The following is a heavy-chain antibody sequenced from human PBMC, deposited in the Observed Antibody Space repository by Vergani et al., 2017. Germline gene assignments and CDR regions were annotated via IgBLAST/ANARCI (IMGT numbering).Heavy chain of an antibody. CDR1: GGSISSGGYY. J-gene: IGHJ4*02. CDR2: IYYSGST. Sequence: QVQLQESGPGLVKPSQTLSLTCTVPGGSISSGGYYWSWIRQHPGKGLEWIGYIYYSGSTYYNPSLKSLVTISVDTSKNQFALKLSSVTAADTAVYYCARMTTVTRYYFDYWGQGTLVTVSS. D-gene: IGHD4-17*01. V-gene: IGHV4-31*01. CDR3: ARMTTVTRYYFDY.